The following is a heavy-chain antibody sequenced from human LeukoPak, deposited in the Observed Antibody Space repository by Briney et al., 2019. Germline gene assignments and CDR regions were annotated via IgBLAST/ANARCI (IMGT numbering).Heavy chain of an antibody. CDR2: ISYDGSNK. D-gene: IGHD1-26*01. CDR3: AKSSGSYSYYFDY. V-gene: IGHV3-30*18. J-gene: IGHJ4*02. CDR1: GFTFNNYA. Sequence: PGGSLRLSCAASGFTFNNYAMTWVRQAPGKGLEWVAVISYDGSNKYYADSVKGRFTISRDNSKNTLYLQMNSLRAEDTAVYYCAKSSGSYSYYFDYWGQGTLVTVSS.